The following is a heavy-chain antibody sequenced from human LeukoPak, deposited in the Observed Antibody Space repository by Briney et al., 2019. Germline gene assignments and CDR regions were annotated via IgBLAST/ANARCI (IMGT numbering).Heavy chain of an antibody. CDR3: ASGRGIAAAGKVSGWFDP. Sequence: SETLSLTCTVSGGSISNNNYYWAWIRQPPGKGLECIGSIYYSGSPYYNPSLESRVTISVDTSKNQFSLKLSSVTAADTAVYYCASGRGIAAAGKVSGWFDPWGQGTLVTVSS. V-gene: IGHV4-39*07. CDR2: IYYSGSP. J-gene: IGHJ5*02. D-gene: IGHD6-13*01. CDR1: GGSISNNNYY.